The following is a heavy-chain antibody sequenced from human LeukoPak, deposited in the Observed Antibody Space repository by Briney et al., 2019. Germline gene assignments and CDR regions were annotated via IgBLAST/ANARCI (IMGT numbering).Heavy chain of an antibody. CDR3: ARGYCTGGSCSKYDY. J-gene: IGHJ4*02. CDR1: EFSFNSYG. CDR2: ISSGSTTI. D-gene: IGHD2-15*01. Sequence: PGGSLRLSCAASEFSFNSYGINWVRQAPGKGLEWVSYISSGSTTIYCADSVKGRFTISRDNAQKSVYLQMNSLRAEDTAVYYCARGYCTGGSCSKYDYWGQGTLVTVSS. V-gene: IGHV3-48*01.